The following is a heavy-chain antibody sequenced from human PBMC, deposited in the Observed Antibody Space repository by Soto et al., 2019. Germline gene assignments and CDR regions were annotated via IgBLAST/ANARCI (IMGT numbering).Heavy chain of an antibody. CDR3: TRGGAHYYDSSGYYLDY. CDR2: INTYNGNT. Sequence: QVQLVQSGAEVKKPGASVKVSCKASGYTFIIYGINWVRQAPGQGLEWMGWINTYNGNTNYAQKYQGRVTMTTDTSXTXXYMELRSLSSDDTAVYYCTRGGAHYYDSSGYYLDYWGQGTLVTVSS. V-gene: IGHV1-18*01. D-gene: IGHD3-22*01. CDR1: GYTFIIYG. J-gene: IGHJ4*02.